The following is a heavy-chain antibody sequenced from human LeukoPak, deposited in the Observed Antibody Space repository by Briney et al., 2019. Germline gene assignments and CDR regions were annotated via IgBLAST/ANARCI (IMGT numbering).Heavy chain of an antibody. J-gene: IGHJ4*02. Sequence: GGSLRPSCAASGFTFSSYWMSWVRQAPGKGLEWVANIKQDGSEKYYVDSVKGRFTISGDSAKNSLYLQMNSLRAEDTAVYYCAREDYGGNSGNFDYWGQGTLVTVSS. CDR2: IKQDGSEK. D-gene: IGHD4-23*01. CDR1: GFTFSSYW. CDR3: AREDYGGNSGNFDY. V-gene: IGHV3-7*01.